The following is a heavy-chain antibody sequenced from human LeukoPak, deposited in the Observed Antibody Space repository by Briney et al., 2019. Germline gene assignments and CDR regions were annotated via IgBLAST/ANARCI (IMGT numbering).Heavy chain of an antibody. V-gene: IGHV3-30*04. Sequence: GGSLRLSCAASGFTFSSYAMHWVRQAPGKGLEGVAVISYDGSNKYYADSVKGRFTISRDNSKNTLYLQMNSLRAEDTAVYYCARVAWYSSSWYFRHYYYYMDVWGKGTTVTVSS. CDR2: ISYDGSNK. CDR1: GFTFSSYA. J-gene: IGHJ6*03. CDR3: ARVAWYSSSWYFRHYYYYMDV. D-gene: IGHD6-13*01.